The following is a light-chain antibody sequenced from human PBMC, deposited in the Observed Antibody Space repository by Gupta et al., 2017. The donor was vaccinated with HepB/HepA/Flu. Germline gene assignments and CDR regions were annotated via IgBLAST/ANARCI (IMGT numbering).Light chain of an antibody. CDR3: HQENNCLWT. J-gene: IGKJ1*01. CDR1: QTIGNN. CDR2: RAA. Sequence: EIVLTQSPATLSMSPGERVILTCRASQTIGNNIAWYQGKPGQAPRLLIYRAATRDTVVPARFSGSGSGTMFTLTISSLQSEDCAVYYCHQENNCLWTFGQGTKVEIK. V-gene: IGKV3-15*01.